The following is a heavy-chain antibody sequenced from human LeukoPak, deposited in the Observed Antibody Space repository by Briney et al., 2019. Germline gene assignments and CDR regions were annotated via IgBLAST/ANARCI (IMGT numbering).Heavy chain of an antibody. Sequence: GGSLRLSCAASGFTFSSYSMNWVRKAPGKGLEWVSSISSSSSYIYYADSVKGRFTISRDNAKNSLYLQMNSLRAEDTAVYYCARSRSSSIAGGPYWGQGTLVTVSS. D-gene: IGHD6-13*01. CDR3: ARSRSSSIAGGPY. CDR2: ISSSSSYI. CDR1: GFTFSSYS. J-gene: IGHJ4*02. V-gene: IGHV3-21*01.